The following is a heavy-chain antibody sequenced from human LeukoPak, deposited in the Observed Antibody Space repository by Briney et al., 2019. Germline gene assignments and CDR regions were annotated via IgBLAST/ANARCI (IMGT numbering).Heavy chain of an antibody. J-gene: IGHJ4*02. D-gene: IGHD6-19*01. V-gene: IGHV3-23*01. CDR3: AKGYSSACYDGCDY. CDR2: ISGSGSGANT. CDR1: GFTFSRYA. Sequence: GGSLRLSCAASGFTFSRYAMSWVRQAPGKGLEWVSGISGSGSGANTYYADSVKGRFTISRDNSKNTMYLQMNGLRAEDTAVYYCAKGYSSACYDGCDYWGQGTLVTVSS.